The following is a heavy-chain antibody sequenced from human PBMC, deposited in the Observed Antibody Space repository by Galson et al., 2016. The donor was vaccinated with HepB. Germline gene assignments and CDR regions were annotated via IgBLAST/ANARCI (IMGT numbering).Heavy chain of an antibody. CDR1: GYMFTSYG. CDR2: ISAYNGNT. D-gene: IGHD3-9*01. Sequence: SVKISCKASGYMFTSYGFSWVRQAPGQGLEWMGWISAYNGNTKYAQKVQGRVTLTTDTSTSTAYMDLRGLRYDDTAVYYCARDHVGPSYYDILTGYPHDAFDIWGQGTMVTVSS. CDR3: ARDHVGPSYYDILTGYPHDAFDI. J-gene: IGHJ3*02. V-gene: IGHV1-18*01.